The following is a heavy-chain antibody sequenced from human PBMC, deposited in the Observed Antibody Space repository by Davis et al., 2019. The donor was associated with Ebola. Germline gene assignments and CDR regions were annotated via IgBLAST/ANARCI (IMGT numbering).Heavy chain of an antibody. CDR2: IFPRDSDT. CDR1: GYDFTSSW. Sequence: GESLKISCKGSGYDFTSSWIAWVRLMPGKGLEWMGIIFPRDSDTRYSPSFQGQVTISVDKSISTAYLQWGSLKASDNAMYYCATQHLMSLDFWGRGTLVTVSS. CDR3: ATQHLMSLDF. J-gene: IGHJ4*02. V-gene: IGHV5-51*01. D-gene: IGHD3-10*02.